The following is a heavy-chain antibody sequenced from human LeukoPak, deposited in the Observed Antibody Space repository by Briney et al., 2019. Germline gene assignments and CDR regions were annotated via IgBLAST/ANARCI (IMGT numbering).Heavy chain of an antibody. J-gene: IGHJ6*02. CDR2: ISDSGGST. CDR3: AKDQPRPYYYYGMDV. V-gene: IGHV3-23*01. CDR1: GFTFSNYA. Sequence: GGSLRLSCAASGFTFSNYAMNWVRQAPGKGLEWVSSISDSGGSTYYADSVKGRFTISRDNFKNTLYLQMNSLRAEDTAVYYCAKDQPRPYYYYGMDVWGQGTTVTVSS.